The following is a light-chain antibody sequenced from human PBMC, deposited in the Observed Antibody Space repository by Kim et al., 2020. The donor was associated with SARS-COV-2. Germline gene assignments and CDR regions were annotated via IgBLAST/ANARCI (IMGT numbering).Light chain of an antibody. CDR2: DDS. CDR1: KMGNKC. CDR3: QVWDSSSDPVV. J-gene: IGLJ2*01. Sequence: SYELTQPPSVSVAPGKTARITCGGKKMGNKCVHWYQQKPGQSPVLVIYDDSDRPSGIPERFSGSNSGNTATLTISRVEAGDEADYYCQVWDSSSDPVVFGGGTKLTVL. V-gene: IGLV3-21*04.